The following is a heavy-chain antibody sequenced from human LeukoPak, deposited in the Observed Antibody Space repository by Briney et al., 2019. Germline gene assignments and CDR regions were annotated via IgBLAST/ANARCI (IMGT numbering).Heavy chain of an antibody. CDR3: AGGLVPAETQPYYYYYMDV. V-gene: IGHV3-7*01. CDR2: IKQDGSEK. J-gene: IGHJ6*03. D-gene: IGHD2-2*01. Sequence: SGGSLRLSCAASGFTFSSYWMSWVRQAPGKGLEWVANIKQDGSEKYYVDSVKGRFTISRGNAKNSLYLQMNSLRAEDTAVYYCAGGLVPAETQPYYYYYMDVWGKGTTVTVSS. CDR1: GFTFSSYW.